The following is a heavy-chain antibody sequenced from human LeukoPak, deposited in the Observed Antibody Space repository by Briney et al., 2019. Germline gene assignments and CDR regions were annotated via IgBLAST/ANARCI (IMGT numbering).Heavy chain of an antibody. CDR3: ARGYSDYPYYFDN. Sequence: SQTLSLTCTVSGGSISSDTSSYNWIRQPPGKGLEWIGYIFHTGNTYYSPSLKSRVTIAIDMSKTQFSLTLSSVTAGDTAVYYCARGYSDYPYYFDNWGQGTLVTVSS. D-gene: IGHD5-12*01. CDR2: IFHTGNT. J-gene: IGHJ4*02. CDR1: GGSISSDTSS. V-gene: IGHV4-30-2*01.